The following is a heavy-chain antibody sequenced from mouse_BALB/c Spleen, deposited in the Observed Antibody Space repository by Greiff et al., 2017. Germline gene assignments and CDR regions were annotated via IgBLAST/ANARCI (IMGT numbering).Heavy chain of an antibody. CDR1: GYSITSDYA. CDR3: AREGTTVVAWYFDY. D-gene: IGHD1-1*01. V-gene: IGHV3-2*02. Sequence: EVQLQESGPGLVKPSQSLSLTCTVTGYSITSDYAWNWIRQFPGNKLEWMGYISYSGSTSYNPSLKSRISITRDTSKNQFFLQLNSVTTEDTATYYCAREGTTVVAWYFDYWGQGTTLTVSS. J-gene: IGHJ2*01. CDR2: ISYSGST.